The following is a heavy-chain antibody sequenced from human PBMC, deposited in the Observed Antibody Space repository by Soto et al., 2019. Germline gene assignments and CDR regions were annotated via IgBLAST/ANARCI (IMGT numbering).Heavy chain of an antibody. V-gene: IGHV4-59*01. Sequence: PSETLSLTCTVSGGSISGYYWSWLRQPPGKGLEWIGYIYNSGSTNYNPSLKSRVTISVDTSKNQFSLKLSSVTAADTAVYYWAMVRGDNWFAPWGQGTLVTVSS. CDR1: GGSISGYY. J-gene: IGHJ5*02. CDR3: AMVRGDNWFAP. D-gene: IGHD3-10*01. CDR2: IYNSGST.